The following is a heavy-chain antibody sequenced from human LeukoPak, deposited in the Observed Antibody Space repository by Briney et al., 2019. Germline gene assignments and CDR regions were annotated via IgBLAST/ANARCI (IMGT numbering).Heavy chain of an antibody. CDR3: AKDGTYYDILTGNDAFDI. D-gene: IGHD3-9*01. Sequence: GGSLRLSCAASGFTFSSYAMTWFRQAQGKGLDWASAFIVSGGSPYYADSVKGRFTISRDNSKNTLYLQMNSLRAEDTAVYYCAKDGTYYDILTGNDAFDIWGQGTMVTVSS. CDR1: GFTFSSYA. CDR2: FIVSGGSP. V-gene: IGHV3-23*01. J-gene: IGHJ3*02.